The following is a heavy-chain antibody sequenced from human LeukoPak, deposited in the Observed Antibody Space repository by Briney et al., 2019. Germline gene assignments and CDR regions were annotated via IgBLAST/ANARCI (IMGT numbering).Heavy chain of an antibody. CDR2: ISSSSSYI. CDR1: GFTFSSYS. V-gene: IGHV3-21*01. D-gene: IGHD5-18*01. Sequence: GGSLRLSCAASGFTFSSYSMNWVRQAPGKGLEWVSSISSSSSYIYYADSVEGRFTISRDNAKNSLYLQMNSLRAEDTAVYYCARDLTSRYSYGRDYWGQGTLVTVSS. CDR3: ARDLTSRYSYGRDY. J-gene: IGHJ4*02.